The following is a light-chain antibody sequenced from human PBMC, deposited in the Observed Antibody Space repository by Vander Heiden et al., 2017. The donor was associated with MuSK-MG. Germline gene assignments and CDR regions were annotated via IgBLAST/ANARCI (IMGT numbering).Light chain of an antibody. CDR2: AAS. J-gene: IGKJ1*01. V-gene: IGKV1-39*01. Sequence: DIQMTQSPSYLSASVGDRVTITCRASQSISSYLNWYQQKPGKAPTLLIYAASSLQSGVPSRFSGSGSGTDFTLTISSLQPEDFATYYCQQRDSTLWTFGQGTKVEIK. CDR1: QSISSY. CDR3: QQRDSTLWT.